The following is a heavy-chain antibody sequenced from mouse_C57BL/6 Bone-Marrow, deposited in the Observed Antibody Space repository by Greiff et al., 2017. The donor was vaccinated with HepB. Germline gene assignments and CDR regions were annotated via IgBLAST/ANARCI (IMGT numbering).Heavy chain of an antibody. CDR2: IHPNSGST. D-gene: IGHD1-1*01. CDR1: GYTFTSYW. CDR3: ARRFYYYVPYYFYY. Sequence: QVQLQQPGAELVKPGASVKLSCKASGYTFTSYWMHWVKQRPGQGLEWIGMIHPNSGSTNYNEKFKSKATLTVDKSSSTAYMQLSSLTSEDSAVYYCARRFYYYVPYYFYYWGQGTTLTVSS. J-gene: IGHJ2*01. V-gene: IGHV1-64*01.